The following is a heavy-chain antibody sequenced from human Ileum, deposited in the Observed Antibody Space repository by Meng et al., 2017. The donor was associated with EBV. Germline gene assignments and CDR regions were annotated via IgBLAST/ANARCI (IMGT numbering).Heavy chain of an antibody. CDR1: GDSISSFYY. J-gene: IGHJ5*02. CDR2: VHYTGST. Sequence: QLQLRESGPGQVKPSEXLYLTCTFSGDSISSFYYWGWIRQPPGRGLEWIGSVHYTGSTYYSPSLKSRVTVSVDTSKNQFSLRLTSVTAADTAVYYCARPFPSWQSPRLDPFGAWGQGTLVTVSS. CDR3: ARPFPSWQSPRLDPFGA. D-gene: IGHD6-19*01. V-gene: IGHV4-39*01.